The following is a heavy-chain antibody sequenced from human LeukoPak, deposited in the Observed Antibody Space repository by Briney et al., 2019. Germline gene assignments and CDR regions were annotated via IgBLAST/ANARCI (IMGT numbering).Heavy chain of an antibody. J-gene: IGHJ3*02. CDR3: AREVQQWLVPAGI. D-gene: IGHD6-19*01. V-gene: IGHV1-2*02. CDR2: INPNSGGT. CDR1: GYTFTGYY. Sequence: ASVKVSCKASGYTFTGYYMHWVRQAPGQGLEWMGWINPNSGGTNCAQKFQGRVTMTRDTSISTAYMELSRLRSDDTAVYYCAREVQQWLVPAGIWGQGTMVTVSS.